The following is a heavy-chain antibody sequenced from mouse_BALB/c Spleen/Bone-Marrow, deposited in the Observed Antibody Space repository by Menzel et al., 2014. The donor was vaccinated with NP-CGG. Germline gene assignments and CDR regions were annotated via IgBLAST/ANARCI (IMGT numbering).Heavy chain of an antibody. J-gene: IGHJ4*01. CDR3: ARSDGAMDY. V-gene: IGHV5-17*02. CDR1: GFTFSSFG. CDR2: ISTGSSTI. D-gene: IGHD2-3*01. Sequence: DVHLVESGGGLVQPGGSRKLSCAASGFTFSSFGMHWVRQAPEKGLGWVAYISTGSSTIYYADTVKGRFTISRDNPKNTLFLQMTSLRSEDTAMYYCARSDGAMDYWGQGTSVTVSS.